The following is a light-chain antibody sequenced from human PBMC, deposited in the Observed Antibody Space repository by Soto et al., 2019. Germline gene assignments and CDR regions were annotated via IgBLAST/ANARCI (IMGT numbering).Light chain of an antibody. CDR3: SSYTSSTTVV. Sequence: QSALTQPAYVSGSPGQSITISCTGTSSDVGGYNYVSWYQQHPGKAPKLMIYDVTNRPSGVSNRFSGSKSGNTASLAISGLQADDEADYYCSSYTSSTTVVFGGGTKLTVL. V-gene: IGLV2-14*01. CDR2: DVT. J-gene: IGLJ2*01. CDR1: SSDVGGYNY.